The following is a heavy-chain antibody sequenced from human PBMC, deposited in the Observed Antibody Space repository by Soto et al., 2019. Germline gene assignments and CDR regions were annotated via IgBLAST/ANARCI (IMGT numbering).Heavy chain of an antibody. D-gene: IGHD3-9*01. CDR3: ARVGSTYYDTLTGFSYHFDY. V-gene: IGHV4-39*01. CDR2: IYYSGST. J-gene: IGHJ4*02. Sequence: SETQSLTCTVSGGSIRGISYYWGWIRQPPGKGLEWIGSIYYSGSTYYNPSLKSRVTISIDTSKDQFSLKLTSVTAADTAIYYCARVGSTYYDTLTGFSYHFDYWGQGTLVTVSS. CDR1: GGSIRGISYY.